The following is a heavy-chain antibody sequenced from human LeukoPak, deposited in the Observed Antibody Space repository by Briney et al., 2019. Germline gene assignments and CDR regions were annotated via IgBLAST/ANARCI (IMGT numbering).Heavy chain of an antibody. CDR2: ITGGGDNT. V-gene: IGHV3-23*01. CDR3: AKDAYGGSGWPIDY. CDR1: GFTFNNYA. Sequence: PGGSLRLSCAASGFTFNNYAMNWVRQAPGKGLEWVSAITGGGDNTYYADSVRGRFTISRDNSKNTLYLQMNSLRAEDTAVYYCAKDAYGGSGWPIDYWGQGTLVTVSS. D-gene: IGHD6-19*01. J-gene: IGHJ4*02.